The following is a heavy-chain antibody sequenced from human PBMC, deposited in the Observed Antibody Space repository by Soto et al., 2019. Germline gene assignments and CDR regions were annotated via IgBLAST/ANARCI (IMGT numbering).Heavy chain of an antibody. CDR2: IWYDGSNK. Sequence: QVQLVESGGGVVQPGRSLRLSCAASGFTFSSYGMHWVRQAPGKGLEWVAVIWYDGSNKYYADSVKGRFTISRDNSKNTLYLQMNSLRAEDTAVYYCARDGDGDYVRHYYMDVWGKGTTVTVSS. D-gene: IGHD4-17*01. CDR3: ARDGDGDYVRHYYMDV. V-gene: IGHV3-33*01. J-gene: IGHJ6*03. CDR1: GFTFSSYG.